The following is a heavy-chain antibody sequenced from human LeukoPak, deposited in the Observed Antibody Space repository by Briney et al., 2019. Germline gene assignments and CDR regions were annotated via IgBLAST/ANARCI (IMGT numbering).Heavy chain of an antibody. D-gene: IGHD3-10*01. V-gene: IGHV3-30*02. CDR3: ARVNSVWFGEDYYGMDV. Sequence: GGSLRLSCAASRFMFTSYGMQWVRQAPGKGLEWVAFVRYDGNNREYAESVKGRFTISRDNSKNTLYLQMNSLRAADTAVYYCARVNSVWFGEDYYGMDVWGQGTTVTVSS. J-gene: IGHJ6*02. CDR1: RFMFTSYG. CDR2: VRYDGNNR.